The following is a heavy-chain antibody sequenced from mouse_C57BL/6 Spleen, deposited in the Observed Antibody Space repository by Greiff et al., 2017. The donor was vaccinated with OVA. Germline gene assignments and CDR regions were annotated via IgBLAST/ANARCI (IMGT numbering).Heavy chain of an antibody. CDR2: ISYDGSN. Sequence: EVQLLESGPGLVKPSQSLSLTCSVTGYSITSGYYWNWIRQFPGNKLEWMGYISYDGSNNYNPSLKNRISITRDTSKNQFFLKLNSVTTEDTATYYCAREGTYDYDEGYYAMDYWGQGTSVTVSS. V-gene: IGHV3-6*01. CDR1: GYSITSGYY. J-gene: IGHJ4*01. CDR3: AREGTYDYDEGYYAMDY. D-gene: IGHD2-4*01.